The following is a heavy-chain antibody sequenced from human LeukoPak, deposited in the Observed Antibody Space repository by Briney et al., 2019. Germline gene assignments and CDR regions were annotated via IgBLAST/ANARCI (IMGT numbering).Heavy chain of an antibody. CDR3: ARGFPPYYYYYMDV. J-gene: IGHJ6*03. V-gene: IGHV4-59*01. CDR1: GGSISSYY. Sequence: SETLSLTCTVSGGSISSYYWSWIRQPPGKGLEWIGYIYYSGSTNYNPSLKSRVTISVDTPKNQFSLKLSSVTAADTAVYYCARGFPPYYYYYMDVWGKGTTVTISS. CDR2: IYYSGST.